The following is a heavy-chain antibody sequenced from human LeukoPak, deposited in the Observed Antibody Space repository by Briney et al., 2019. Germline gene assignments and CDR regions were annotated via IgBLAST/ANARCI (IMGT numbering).Heavy chain of an antibody. D-gene: IGHD3-10*02. CDR2: ISGSGDRT. CDR3: AELGITMIGGV. J-gene: IGHJ6*04. V-gene: IGHV3-23*01. CDR1: GFTFSSYG. Sequence: GGSLRLSCGVSGFTFSSYGMHWVRQAPGKGLEWVSVISGSGDRTYYADSVKGRFTISRDNSKSTLYLQMNSLRAEDAAVYYCAELGITMIGGVWGKGTTVTISS.